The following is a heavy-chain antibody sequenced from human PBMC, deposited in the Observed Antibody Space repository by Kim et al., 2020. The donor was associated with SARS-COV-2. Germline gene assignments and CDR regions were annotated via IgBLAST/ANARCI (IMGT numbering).Heavy chain of an antibody. Sequence: GESLKISCKGSEYSFTSYWIAWVRQMPGKGLEWMGIIYPGDSDTRYSPSFQGQVTISADKSISTAYLQWSSLKASDTAMYYCARHRHHYDILTASYYYYGMDVWGQGTTVTVSS. J-gene: IGHJ6*02. V-gene: IGHV5-51*01. CDR2: IYPGDSDT. CDR3: ARHRHHYDILTASYYYYGMDV. D-gene: IGHD3-9*01. CDR1: EYSFTSYW.